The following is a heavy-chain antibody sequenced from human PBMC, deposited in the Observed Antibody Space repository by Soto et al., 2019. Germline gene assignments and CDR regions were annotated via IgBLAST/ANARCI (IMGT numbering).Heavy chain of an antibody. D-gene: IGHD2-21*02. CDR1: GFTFSSYA. Sequence: QVQLVESGGGVVQPGRSLRLSCAASGFTFSSYAMHWVRQAPGKGLEWVAVISYDGSNKYYADSVKGRFTISRDNSKNTLYLQTNSLRAEDTAVYYCARLLLKSYWGQGTLVTVSS. J-gene: IGHJ4*02. CDR3: ARLLLKSY. CDR2: ISYDGSNK. V-gene: IGHV3-30-3*01.